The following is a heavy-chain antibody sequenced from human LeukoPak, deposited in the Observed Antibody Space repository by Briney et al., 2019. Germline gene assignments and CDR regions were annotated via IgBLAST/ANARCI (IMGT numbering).Heavy chain of an antibody. CDR1: GGTFSSYA. CDR3: AGSGYYDSSLDY. V-gene: IGHV1-69*01. Sequence: ASVKVSCKASGGTFSSYAISWVRQAPGQGLEWMGGIIPIFGTANYAQKFQGRVTITADESTSTAYMELSSLRSEDTAVYYCAGSGYYDSSLDYWGQGTLVTVSS. J-gene: IGHJ4*02. CDR2: IIPIFGTA. D-gene: IGHD3-22*01.